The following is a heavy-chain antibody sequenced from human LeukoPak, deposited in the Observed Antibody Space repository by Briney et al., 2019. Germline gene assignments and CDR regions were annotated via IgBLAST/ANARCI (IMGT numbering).Heavy chain of an antibody. Sequence: GRSLRLSCAASGFTFSSYAMHWVRQAPGKGLEWVAVISYDGSNKYYADSVKGRFTISRDNSKNTLYLQMNSLRAEDTAVYYCARELGYCSGASCYFKYYGMDVWGQGTTVTVFS. D-gene: IGHD2-15*01. CDR3: ARELGYCSGASCYFKYYGMDV. V-gene: IGHV3-30-3*01. J-gene: IGHJ6*02. CDR1: GFTFSSYA. CDR2: ISYDGSNK.